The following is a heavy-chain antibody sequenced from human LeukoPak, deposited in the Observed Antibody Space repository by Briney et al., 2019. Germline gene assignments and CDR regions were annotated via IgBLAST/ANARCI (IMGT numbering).Heavy chain of an antibody. V-gene: IGHV6-1*01. Sequence: SQTLSLTCAISGDSVSSNSAAWNWIRQSPSRGLEWLGRAYYRSKWYNDYAVSVKSRITINPDTSKNQFSLQLNSVTPEDTAVYYCARVGRIGGPNPRGPNHWYFDLWGRGTLVTVSS. CDR1: GDSVSSNSAA. D-gene: IGHD2-15*01. J-gene: IGHJ2*01. CDR2: AYYRSKWYN. CDR3: ARVGRIGGPNPRGPNHWYFDL.